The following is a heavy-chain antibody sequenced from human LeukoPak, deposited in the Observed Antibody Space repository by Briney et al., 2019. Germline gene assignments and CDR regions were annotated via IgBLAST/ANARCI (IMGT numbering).Heavy chain of an antibody. V-gene: IGHV7-4-1*02. J-gene: IGHJ3*02. D-gene: IGHD6-19*01. Sequence: GASVKVSCKASGYTFTGYYMHWVRQAPGQGLEWMGWINTNTGNPTYAQGFTGRFVFSLDTSVSTAYLQISSLKAEDTAVYYCARANSPQWLDDDAFDIWGQGTMVTVSS. CDR2: INTNTGNP. CDR3: ARANSPQWLDDDAFDI. CDR1: GYTFTGYY.